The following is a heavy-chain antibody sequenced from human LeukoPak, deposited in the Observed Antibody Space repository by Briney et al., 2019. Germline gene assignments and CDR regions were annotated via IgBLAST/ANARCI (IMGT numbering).Heavy chain of an antibody. J-gene: IGHJ4*02. V-gene: IGHV1-8*01. CDR3: ARVVSSSPVHNFDY. CDR2: KNPNSGNT. CDR1: GYTFTRYD. D-gene: IGHD6-6*01. Sequence: KGSCKASGYTFTRYDINWGGQGTGQGLDWMGWKNPNSGNTGYAQKFQGRVTMTRNTSISTAYKKLSSLRSEETAVYYCARVVSSSPVHNFDYWGQGTLVTVSS.